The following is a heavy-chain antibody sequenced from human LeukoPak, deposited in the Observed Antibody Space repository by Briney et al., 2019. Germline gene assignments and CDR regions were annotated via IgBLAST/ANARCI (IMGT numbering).Heavy chain of an antibody. D-gene: IGHD3-22*01. CDR2: IGASGADT. V-gene: IGHV3-23*01. CDR3: ARRPRDTSGYYLGAFHD. CDR1: GFTFTNYA. Sequence: GGSLRLSCAASGFTFTNYAMTWVRHAPGKGLGWVSVIGASGADTYYSDSVKGRFPVSRDNSQNTLVLDMGGRRAEDTVVYFCARRPRDTSGYYLGAFHDWGQGTTVTVPS. J-gene: IGHJ3*01.